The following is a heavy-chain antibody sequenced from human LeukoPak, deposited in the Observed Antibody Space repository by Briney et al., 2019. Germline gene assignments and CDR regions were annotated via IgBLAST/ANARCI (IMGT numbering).Heavy chain of an antibody. V-gene: IGHV5-51*01. CDR3: ARHLKLWSPLFDY. J-gene: IGHJ4*02. Sequence: GESLKISCKGSGYNFTSFWIVWVGQMPGKGLEWMAIIYPGDSDTRYSPSFQGQATLSADKSIRTAYLQWSSLKASDTAMHYCARHLKLWSPLFDYWGQGTLVTVSS. CDR2: IYPGDSDT. D-gene: IGHD5-18*01. CDR1: GYNFTSFW.